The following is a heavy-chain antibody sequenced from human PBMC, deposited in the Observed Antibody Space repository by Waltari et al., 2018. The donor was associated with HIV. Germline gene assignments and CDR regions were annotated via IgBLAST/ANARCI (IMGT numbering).Heavy chain of an antibody. CDR1: GGSLSGYY. Sequence: QVHLQQWGAGVLKPSETLSLHCAVYGGSLSGYYWRWIRQTPGKGLEWIGEINHRGSTNYNPSLKSRVTMSLDTSKSQFSLKLSAVTAADTAVYFCASRGYCSGGTCNSLSDAFGIWGQGTMVTVSS. J-gene: IGHJ3*02. D-gene: IGHD2-15*01. V-gene: IGHV4-34*02. CDR2: INHRGST. CDR3: ASRGYCSGGTCNSLSDAFGI.